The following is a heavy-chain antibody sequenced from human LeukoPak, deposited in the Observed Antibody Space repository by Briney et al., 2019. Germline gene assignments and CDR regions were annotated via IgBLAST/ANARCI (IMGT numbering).Heavy chain of an antibody. CDR1: GCTFTSYG. D-gene: IGHD6-19*01. CDR3: AREYSSGWINWFDP. V-gene: IGHV1-18*01. J-gene: IGHJ5*02. Sequence: GASVKVSCKASGCTFTSYGISWVRQAPGQGLEWMGWISAYNGNTNYAQKLQGRVTMTTDTSTSTAYMELRSLRSDDTAVYYCAREYSSGWINWFDPWGQGTLVTVSS. CDR2: ISAYNGNT.